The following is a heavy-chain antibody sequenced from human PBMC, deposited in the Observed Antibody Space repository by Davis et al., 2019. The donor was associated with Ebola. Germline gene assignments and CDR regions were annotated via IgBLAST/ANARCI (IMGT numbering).Heavy chain of an antibody. CDR1: GGSISSGGYY. CDR2: IYYSGST. Sequence: LRLSCTVSGGSISSGGYYWSWIRQHPGKGLEWIGYIYYSGSTYYNPSLKSRVTISVDTSKNQFSLKLSSVTAADTAVYYCARARGYSYGYRDYYYGMDVWGQGTTVTVSS. V-gene: IGHV4-31*03. CDR3: ARARGYSYGYRDYYYGMDV. J-gene: IGHJ6*02. D-gene: IGHD5-18*01.